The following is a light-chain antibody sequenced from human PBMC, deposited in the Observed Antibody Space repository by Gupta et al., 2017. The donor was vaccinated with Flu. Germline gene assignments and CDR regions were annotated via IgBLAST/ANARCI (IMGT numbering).Light chain of an antibody. V-gene: IGLV1-44*01. CDR3: ETWEGRMNGRV. J-gene: IGLJ3*02. Sequence: SLLPPPPSPSGTPGPRVTISCSGSRSNIESNPVNWYQQLPGTAPKLLMDSNGQRTSGVPDRFSGSKSGTSASPAIXGXEAEDEXEDDCETWEGRMNGRVFGGGTKLTVL. CDR1: RSNIESNP. CDR2: SNG.